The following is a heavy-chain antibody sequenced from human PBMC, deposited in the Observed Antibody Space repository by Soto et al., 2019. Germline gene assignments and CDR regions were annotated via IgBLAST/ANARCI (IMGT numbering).Heavy chain of an antibody. J-gene: IGHJ6*02. CDR1: GFTFSSYA. CDR2: ISGSGGST. D-gene: IGHD2-2*01. CDR3: AQDIVVVPAAMPTETYYYYGMDV. Sequence: GGSLRLSCAASGFTFSSYAMSWVRQAPGKGLEWVSAISGSGGSTYYADSVKGRFTISRDNSKNTLYLQMNSLRAEDTAVYYCAQDIVVVPAAMPTETYYYYGMDVWGQGTTVTVSS. V-gene: IGHV3-23*01.